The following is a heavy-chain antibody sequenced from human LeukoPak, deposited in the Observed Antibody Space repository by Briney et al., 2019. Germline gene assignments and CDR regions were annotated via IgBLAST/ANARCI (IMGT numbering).Heavy chain of an antibody. J-gene: IGHJ5*02. CDR1: GFTFSSYA. CDR3: AKGSGINHYHWIDP. Sequence: GGSLRLSCAASGFTFSSYAMSWVRQAPGKGLEWVSGSGSGGSTYYADSVKGRFTISRDNSKNTLYLQMDSLRAEDTALYYCAKGSGINHYHWIDPWGQGTLVTVSS. V-gene: IGHV3-23*01. CDR2: SGSGGST. D-gene: IGHD1-14*01.